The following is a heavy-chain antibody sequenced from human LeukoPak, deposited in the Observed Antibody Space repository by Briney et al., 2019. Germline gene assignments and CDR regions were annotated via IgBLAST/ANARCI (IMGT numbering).Heavy chain of an antibody. D-gene: IGHD1-1*01. CDR2: INHSGST. Sequence: PSETLSLTCAVYGGSFSGYYWSWIRQPPGKGLEWIGEINHSGSTNYNPSLKSRVTTSVDTSKNQFSLKLSSVTAADTAVYYCARRSRTTTLGYYYYYYYMDVWGKGTTVTISS. CDR1: GGSFSGYY. CDR3: ARRSRTTTLGYYYYYYYMDV. J-gene: IGHJ6*03. V-gene: IGHV4-34*01.